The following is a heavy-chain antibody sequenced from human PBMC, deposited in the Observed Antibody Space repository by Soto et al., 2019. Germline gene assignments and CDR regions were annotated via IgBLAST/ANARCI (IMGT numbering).Heavy chain of an antibody. CDR3: ARFRLERLYYFDY. CDR1: GGSISSYY. Sequence: QVQLQESGPGLVKPSETLSLTCTVSGGSISSYYWSWIRQPPGKGLEWIGYIYYSGSTNYNPDLKSRVTISVDTSKNQLSLRLSSVTAADTAVYYCARFRLERLYYFDYWGQGTLVTVS. V-gene: IGHV4-59*01. J-gene: IGHJ4*02. CDR2: IYYSGST. D-gene: IGHD1-1*01.